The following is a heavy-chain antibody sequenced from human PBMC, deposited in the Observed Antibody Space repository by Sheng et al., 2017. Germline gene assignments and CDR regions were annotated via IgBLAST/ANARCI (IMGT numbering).Heavy chain of an antibody. CDR3: ARDRIRDKYEVKSGIHWYFDL. J-gene: IGHJ2*01. D-gene: IGHD3-10*01. CDR2: ISSSGSTM. CDR1: GFTFSSYE. Sequence: EVQLVESGGGFEQPGGSLRLSCTASGFTFSSYEMNWVRQAPGKGLEWVSSISSSGSTMYYADSVKGRFTISRDNAKNSLSLQMSSLRAEDTAVYYCARDRIRDKYEVKSGIHWYFDLWGRGTLVTVSS. V-gene: IGHV3-48*03.